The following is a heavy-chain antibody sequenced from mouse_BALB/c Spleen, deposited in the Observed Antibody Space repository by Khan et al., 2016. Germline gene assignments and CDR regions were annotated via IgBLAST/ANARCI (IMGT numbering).Heavy chain of an antibody. Sequence: EVELVESGGGLVQPGGSRKLSCAASGFTFSTYAMSWVRQTPDKRLELVATINSNGGSTYYPDNVKGRFTISRDNAKNTLYLQMSSLKSEDTAMYYCARVRQAVDYWGQGTSVTVSS. CDR1: GFTFSTYA. D-gene: IGHD2-14*01. V-gene: IGHV5-6-3*01. CDR3: ARVRQAVDY. J-gene: IGHJ4*01. CDR2: INSNGGST.